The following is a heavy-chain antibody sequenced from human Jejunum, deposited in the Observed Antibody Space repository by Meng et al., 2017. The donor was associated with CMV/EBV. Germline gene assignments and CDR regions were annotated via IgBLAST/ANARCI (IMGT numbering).Heavy chain of an antibody. CDR3: ANSVRSMDQLLIPPAFDA. CDR2: INTAGTNT. Sequence: SSSAMSWVRQAPGKGLEWVSSINTAGTNTYYANSVEGQFTISRDNSRDTVYLQMNSLRAQDTAVYYCANSVRSMDQLLIPPAFDAWGQGTMVTVSS. V-gene: IGHV3-23*01. CDR1: SSSA. D-gene: IGHD2-2*01. J-gene: IGHJ3*01.